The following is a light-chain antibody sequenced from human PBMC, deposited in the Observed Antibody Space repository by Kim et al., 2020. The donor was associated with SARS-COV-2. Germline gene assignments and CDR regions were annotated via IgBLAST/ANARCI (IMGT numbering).Light chain of an antibody. CDR3: VTWDASLSSVV. V-gene: IGLV1-47*01. CDR1: SSNIGSNF. Sequence: GQRVTISCSVSSSNIGSNFVYWYQHFPGTAPKLLIYRNNQRPSGVPDRFAGSKSGTSASLAISGLRSEDEADYYCVTWDASLSSVVFGGGTKLTVL. CDR2: RNN. J-gene: IGLJ2*01.